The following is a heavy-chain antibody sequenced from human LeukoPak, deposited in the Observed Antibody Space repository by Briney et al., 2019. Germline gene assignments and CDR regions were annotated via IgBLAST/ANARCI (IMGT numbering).Heavy chain of an antibody. CDR3: ARHYRSFGVYFDY. V-gene: IGHV4-59*01. D-gene: IGHD3-10*01. J-gene: IGHJ4*02. CDR2: IYYNGIT. Sequence: PSETLSLTCTVSGGSISSYYWSWIRQPPGKGLEWIGYIYYNGITNYNPSLKSRVTISVDTSKNQFSLKLISVSPADTAVYYCARHYRSFGVYFDYWGQGTLVTVSS. CDR1: GGSISSYY.